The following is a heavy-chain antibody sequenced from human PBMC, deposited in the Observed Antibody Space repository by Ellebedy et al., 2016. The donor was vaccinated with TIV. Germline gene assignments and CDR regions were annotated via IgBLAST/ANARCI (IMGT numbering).Heavy chain of an antibody. CDR2: IIPIFGTA. CDR1: GYTFTGYY. J-gene: IGHJ4*02. D-gene: IGHD4-17*01. CDR3: ARPDYGDYYFDY. Sequence: SVKVSXKASGYTFTGYYMHWVRQAPGQGLEWMGGIIPIFGTANYAQKFQGRVTITADKSTSTAYMELSSLRSDDTAVYYCARPDYGDYYFDYWGQGTLVTVSS. V-gene: IGHV1-69*06.